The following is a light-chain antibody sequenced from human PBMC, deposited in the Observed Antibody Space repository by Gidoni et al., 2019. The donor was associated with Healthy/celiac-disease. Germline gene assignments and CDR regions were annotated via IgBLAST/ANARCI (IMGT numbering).Light chain of an antibody. J-gene: IGKJ3*01. CDR2: VAS. CDR3: QQRSNWRKFT. Sequence: EIVLTQSPATLSLSPGERATLSCRASQSVSSYLAWYQQKPGQAPRLLIYVASNRATGIPARFSGSGSGTDFTLTISSLEPEDFAVYYCQQRSNWRKFTFGPGTKVDIK. V-gene: IGKV3-11*01. CDR1: QSVSSY.